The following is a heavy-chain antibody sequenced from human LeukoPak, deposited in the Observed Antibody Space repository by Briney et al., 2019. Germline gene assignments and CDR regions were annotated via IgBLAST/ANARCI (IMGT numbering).Heavy chain of an antibody. V-gene: IGHV3-23*01. J-gene: IGHJ4*02. Sequence: GGSLRLSCAASGFTFSSYAMTWVRQAPGKGLEWVSTISGSGANTYYADSVKGRFTISRDISKNTLFLQMNSLRADDTAVYYCAKAGTTTNMLFDYWGQGTLVTVSS. CDR1: GFTFSSYA. CDR2: ISGSGANT. D-gene: IGHD3-16*01. CDR3: AKAGTTTNMLFDY.